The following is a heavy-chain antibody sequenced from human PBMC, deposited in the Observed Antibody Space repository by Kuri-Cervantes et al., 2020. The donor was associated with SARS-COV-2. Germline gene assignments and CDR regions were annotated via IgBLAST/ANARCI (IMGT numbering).Heavy chain of an antibody. J-gene: IGHJ4*02. Sequence: GGSLRLSCAASGFTFSSYAMHWVRQAPGKGLEWVAVISYDGSNKYYADSVKGRFTISRDNSENTLYLQMNSLRAEDTAVYYCARAYYDILTGYYSLDYWGQGTLVTVSS. CDR1: GFTFSSYA. V-gene: IGHV3-30-3*01. D-gene: IGHD3-9*01. CDR2: ISYDGSNK. CDR3: ARAYYDILTGYYSLDY.